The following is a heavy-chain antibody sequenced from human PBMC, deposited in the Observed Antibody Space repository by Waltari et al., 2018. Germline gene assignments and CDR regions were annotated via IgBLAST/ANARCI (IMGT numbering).Heavy chain of an antibody. D-gene: IGHD3-10*01. V-gene: IGHV4-59*01. CDR3: ARDSGMEHGLSSGSWFYYMDV. CDR2: IYHSGST. CDR1: GHLITTYY. Sequence: QVQLLESGPRLVKPSETLSLTCSVSGHLITTYYWSWIRQSPGKGLEWIGYIYHSGSTVYNPSLRSRATISVDTSKNQFSLKVTSVTAADTAVYYCARDSGMEHGLSSGSWFYYMDVWGKGTTVTVSS. J-gene: IGHJ6*03.